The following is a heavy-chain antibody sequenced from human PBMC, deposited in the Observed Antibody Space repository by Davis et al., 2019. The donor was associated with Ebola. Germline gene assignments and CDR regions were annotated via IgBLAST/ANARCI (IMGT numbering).Heavy chain of an antibody. CDR1: GFNFHQYA. V-gene: IGHV3-23*01. CDR3: AKAVAASLSPFDN. Sequence: GESLKISCAASGFNFHQYAMSWVRQAPGKGLEWGSSISTTGYSTYYADSVKGRFTISRGNSENTLSLQMNSLRAEDTAVYYCAKAVAASLSPFDNWGRGTLVTVSS. J-gene: IGHJ4*02. D-gene: IGHD6-19*01. CDR2: ISTTGYST.